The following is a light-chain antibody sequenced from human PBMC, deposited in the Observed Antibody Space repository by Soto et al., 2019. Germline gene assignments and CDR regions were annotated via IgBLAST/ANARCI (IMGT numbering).Light chain of an antibody. J-gene: IGLJ2*01. CDR2: EVS. Sequence: QSALTQPASVSGSPGQSITISCTGTSSDVGAYNYVSWYQHHPDKAPKVIIYEVSKRPSGVSNRFSGSKTGNTASLTISGPPAEDGAGYFRNPFSSRNPLIFGGGTKLTVL. V-gene: IGLV2-14*01. CDR1: SSDVGAYNY. CDR3: NPFSSRNPLI.